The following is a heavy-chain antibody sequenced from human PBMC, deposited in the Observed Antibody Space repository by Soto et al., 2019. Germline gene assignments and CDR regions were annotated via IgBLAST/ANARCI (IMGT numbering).Heavy chain of an antibody. J-gene: IGHJ4*02. D-gene: IGHD6-13*01. CDR2: INHSGST. Sequence: QVQLQQWGAGLLKPSETLSLTCAVYGGSFSGYYWSWIRQPPGKGLEWIGEINHSGSTNYNPSLKSRVTISVDTSKNQLSLKLSSVTAADTAVYYCARADSSSWSTIDYWGQGTLVTVSS. V-gene: IGHV4-34*01. CDR3: ARADSSSWSTIDY. CDR1: GGSFSGYY.